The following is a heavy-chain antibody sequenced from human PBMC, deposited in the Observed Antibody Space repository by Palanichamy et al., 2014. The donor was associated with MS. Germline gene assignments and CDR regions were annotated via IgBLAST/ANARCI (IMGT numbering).Heavy chain of an antibody. V-gene: IGHV2-5*02. CDR1: GFSLTTFGVG. D-gene: IGHD6-13*01. J-gene: IGHJ4*02. Sequence: QITLKESGPTLVKPTQTLTLTCTFSGFSLTTFGVGVGWIRQPPGKALEWLALIYWDDDKRYSPSLKSRLTITRDTSKNQVVLTVTNMDPVDTATYYCAHRRGDIAAAGKYFDYWGQGTLVTVSS. CDR3: AHRRGDIAAAGKYFDY. CDR2: IYWDDDK.